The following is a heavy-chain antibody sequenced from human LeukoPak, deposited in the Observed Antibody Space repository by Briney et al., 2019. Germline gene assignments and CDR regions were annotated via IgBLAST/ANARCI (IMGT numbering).Heavy chain of an antibody. D-gene: IGHD3-10*01. CDR3: ARDSRGSGSYPN. J-gene: IGHJ4*02. CDR1: GYTFTSYY. Sequence: ASVKVSCKASGYTFTSYYMHWVRQAPGQGLEWMGIINPSGGSTRYAQKFQVRVTMTRDTSTSTVYMELSSLRSEDTAVYYCARDSRGSGSYPNWGQGTLVTVSS. CDR2: INPSGGST. V-gene: IGHV1-46*01.